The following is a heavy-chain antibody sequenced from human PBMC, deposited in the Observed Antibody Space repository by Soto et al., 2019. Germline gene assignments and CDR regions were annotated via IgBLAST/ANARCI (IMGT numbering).Heavy chain of an antibody. D-gene: IGHD2-15*01. J-gene: IGHJ6*02. CDR1: GGSISSGDYY. Sequence: PSETLSLTCTVSGGSISSGDYYWSWIRQPPGKGLEWIGYIFYSGSTYYNPSLKSRVTISVDTSKNQFSLKLSSVTAADTAVYYCAREGCSGGSCYGNYYYGMDVWGQGTTVTVSS. CDR3: AREGCSGGSCYGNYYYGMDV. V-gene: IGHV4-30-4*01. CDR2: IFYSGST.